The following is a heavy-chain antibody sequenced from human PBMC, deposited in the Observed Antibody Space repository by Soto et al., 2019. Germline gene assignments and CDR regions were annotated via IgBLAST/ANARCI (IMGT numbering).Heavy chain of an antibody. Sequence: EVQLVESGGGLVQPGGSLRLSCAASGVTVSNNYMSWVRQAHGKGLGWVSVIYSGGNTKYADSGKGRFSTSRDSSQNPLYLHMNSLRTEDTAVYYCARNMPVTTLGYWGQGTLVTVSS. CDR3: ARNMPVTTLGY. D-gene: IGHD4-17*01. V-gene: IGHV3-66*01. J-gene: IGHJ4*02. CDR2: IYSGGNT. CDR1: GVTVSNNY.